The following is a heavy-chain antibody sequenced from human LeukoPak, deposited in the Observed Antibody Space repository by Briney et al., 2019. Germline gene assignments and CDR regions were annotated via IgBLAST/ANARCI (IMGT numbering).Heavy chain of an antibody. CDR1: RFTFSNYG. CDR3: AKSRTAGYNYGIDY. Sequence: GGSLRLSCPASRFTFSNYGMHWVRQAPAKGLEWVAVISYDGSNKYYADSVKARFTISSDNYKTPLYLQMNSLRAEDTAVYCCAKSRTAGYNYGIDYWGQGTTVTVSS. D-gene: IGHD6-13*01. CDR2: ISYDGSNK. J-gene: IGHJ6*02. V-gene: IGHV3-30*18.